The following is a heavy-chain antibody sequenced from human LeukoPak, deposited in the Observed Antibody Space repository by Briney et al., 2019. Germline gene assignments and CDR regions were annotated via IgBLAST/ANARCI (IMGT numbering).Heavy chain of an antibody. CDR3: ARSGIAAAGTFYFDY. D-gene: IGHD6-13*01. V-gene: IGHV4-59*01. J-gene: IGHJ4*02. CDR1: GVSISTYY. Sequence: SETLSLTCTVSGVSISTYYWSWIRQPPGKGPEWIGYIYNSGYTDYNPSLKSRVTISVDTSKNQFSLKLSSVTAADTAVYYCARSGIAAAGTFYFDYWGQGTLVTVSS. CDR2: IYNSGYT.